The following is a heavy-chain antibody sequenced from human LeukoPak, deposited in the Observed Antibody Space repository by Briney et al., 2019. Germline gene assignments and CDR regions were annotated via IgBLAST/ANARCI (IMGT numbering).Heavy chain of an antibody. V-gene: IGHV3-48*02. CDR2: ISRSSSTI. D-gene: IGHD1-7*01. CDR1: GFTFSSYR. CDR3: ARMEGTVNWFDP. J-gene: IGHJ5*02. Sequence: PGGSLRLSCAASGFTFSSYRMNWVRQAPGKGLEWVSHISRSSSTIYYADSVKGRLTISRDNAKNSLYLQMNSLRDEDTAVYYCARMEGTVNWFDPWGQGTLVTVSS.